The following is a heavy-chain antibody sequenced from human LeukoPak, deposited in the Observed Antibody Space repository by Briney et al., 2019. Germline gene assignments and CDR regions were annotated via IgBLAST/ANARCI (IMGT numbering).Heavy chain of an antibody. V-gene: IGHV3-64*01. CDR3: ARLRVGAFDI. CDR1: GFTFSSYA. Sequence: GGSLRLSCAASGFTFSSYAMHWVRQAPGKGLEYVSAISSNGGSTYYANSVKGGFTISRDNSKNTLYLQMGSLRAEDMAVYYCARLRVGAFDIWGQGTMVTVSS. CDR2: ISSNGGST. D-gene: IGHD1-26*01. J-gene: IGHJ3*02.